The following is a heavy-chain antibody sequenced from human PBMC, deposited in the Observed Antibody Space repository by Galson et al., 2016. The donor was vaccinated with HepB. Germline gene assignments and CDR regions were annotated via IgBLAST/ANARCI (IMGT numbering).Heavy chain of an antibody. Sequence: SLRLSCAASGFDFKIFGMHWVRQSPGKGLEWVSSISSSGSNIYYSDSVKGRFTISRDNAKNTLYLDMNSLRVEETALYYCARGGARVAVSAPRDWGQGTLVTVTS. D-gene: IGHD2/OR15-2a*01. J-gene: IGHJ1*01. V-gene: IGHV3-21*01. CDR3: ARGGARVAVSAPRD. CDR1: GFDFKIFG. CDR2: ISSSGSNI.